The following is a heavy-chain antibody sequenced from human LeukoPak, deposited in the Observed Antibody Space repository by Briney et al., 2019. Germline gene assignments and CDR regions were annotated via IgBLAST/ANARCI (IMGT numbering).Heavy chain of an antibody. CDR1: HGSISNTY. CDR3: ARLLSGAVSGDDHAFDI. CDR2: IYDRVKS. J-gene: IGHJ3*02. Sequence: SETLSFTSRASHGSISNTYWSWFRRPPGRGRQWIGYIYDRVKSNFNPSRKSRETTSVVLSRNQLSLNLSDVTAADTVVYYGARLLSGAVSGDDHAFDIWGQGTLVSVSS. D-gene: IGHD2-21*02. V-gene: IGHV4-59*08.